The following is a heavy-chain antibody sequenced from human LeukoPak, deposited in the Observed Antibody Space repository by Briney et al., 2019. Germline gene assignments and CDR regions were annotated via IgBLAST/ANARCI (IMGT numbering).Heavy chain of an antibody. CDR2: IYTSGST. CDR1: GGSISSYY. Sequence: SETLSLTCTVSGGSISSYYWSWIRQPAGKGLEWIGRIYTSGSTNYNPSLKSRVTMSVDTSKNQFSLKLSSMTAADTAVYYCARDGLGYSYGPRYMDVWGKGTTVTISS. CDR3: ARDGLGYSYGPRYMDV. J-gene: IGHJ6*03. D-gene: IGHD5-18*01. V-gene: IGHV4-4*07.